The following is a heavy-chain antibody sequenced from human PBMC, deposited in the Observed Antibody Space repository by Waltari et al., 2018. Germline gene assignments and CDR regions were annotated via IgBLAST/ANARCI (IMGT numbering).Heavy chain of an antibody. CDR3: ARDPSGSYHFDY. D-gene: IGHD1-26*01. CDR2: IDGGGST. V-gene: IGHV3-53*01. CDR1: GFTVSSNY. J-gene: IGHJ4*02. Sequence: EVQLVESGGGLIQPGGSLRLSCAASGFTVSSNYMSWVRQAPGKGLGWGSVIDGGGSTYYADSGKGRFTISRDNSKNTLYLQMNNLRVEDTAVYYCARDPSGSYHFDYWGQGTLVTVSS.